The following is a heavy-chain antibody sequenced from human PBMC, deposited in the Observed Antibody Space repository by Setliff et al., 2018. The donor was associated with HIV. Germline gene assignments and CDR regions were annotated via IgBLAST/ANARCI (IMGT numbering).Heavy chain of an antibody. CDR3: ARLGPLGYYYYMDV. J-gene: IGHJ6*03. CDR2: IYPADSKT. Sequence: LKISCKGSGYSFSSHWIGWVRQLPGKGLEWIGIIYPADSKTTYSPSFQGQVTISVDKSIRAAYLQWSSLKASDTGMFYCARLGPLGYYYYMDVWGNGTTVTVS. CDR1: GYSFSSHW. D-gene: IGHD3-3*02. V-gene: IGHV5-51*01.